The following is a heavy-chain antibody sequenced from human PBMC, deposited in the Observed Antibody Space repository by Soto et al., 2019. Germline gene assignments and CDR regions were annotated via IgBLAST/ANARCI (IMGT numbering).Heavy chain of an antibody. J-gene: IGHJ4*02. V-gene: IGHV3-74*01. CDR1: GFTFNDYW. CDR2: INGVGRTT. CDR3: ARGLYHKYGHDY. D-gene: IGHD2-2*01. Sequence: GGSLRLSCAASGFTFNDYWMHWVRQAPGKGLVWVSRINGVGRTTNYADSVKGRFTISRDNAQNTLYLQMNSLRAEDTAVYYCARGLYHKYGHDYWGKGTLVTVSS.